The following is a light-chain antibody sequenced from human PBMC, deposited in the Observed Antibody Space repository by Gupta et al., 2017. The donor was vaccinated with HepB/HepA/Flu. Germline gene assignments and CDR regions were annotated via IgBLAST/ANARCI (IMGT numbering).Light chain of an antibody. V-gene: IGKV3-20*01. CDR3: HHYSDSRWT. J-gene: IGKJ1*01. Sequence: EIVLTQSPGTLSLSPGERATLSCRASQTVDSNSLVWYLQKPGQPPRLLMYGASTRATGIPDRFSGSVSGTDFILTISRLEPEDCAVYYCHHYSDSRWTFGQGTKVEIK. CDR1: QTVDSNS. CDR2: GAS.